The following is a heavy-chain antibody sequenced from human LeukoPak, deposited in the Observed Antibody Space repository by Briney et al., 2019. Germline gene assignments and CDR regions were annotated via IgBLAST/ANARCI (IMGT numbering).Heavy chain of an antibody. J-gene: IGHJ4*02. CDR3: ARQSYYDSSGYYHY. CDR2: IYYSGST. Sequence: PSETLSLTCTVSGGSISSSSYYWGWIRQPPGKGQEWIESIYYSGSTYYNPSLKSRVTISVDTSKNQFSLKLSSVTAADTAVYYCARQSYYDSSGYYHYWGQGTLVTVSS. V-gene: IGHV4-39*01. CDR1: GGSISSSSYY. D-gene: IGHD3-22*01.